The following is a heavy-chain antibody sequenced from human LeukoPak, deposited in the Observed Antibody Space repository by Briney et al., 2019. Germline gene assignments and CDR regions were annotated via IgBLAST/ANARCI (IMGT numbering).Heavy chain of an antibody. CDR2: VWFGESSQ. D-gene: IGHD6-13*01. CDR3: ARPSVAAADKGDY. Sequence: PGRSLRLSCAASGFSFSYSGMHWVRQAPGKGLEWVAAVWFGESSQSYPDSVKGRFTISRDNSKNTVWLEINSLRAEDTAVYYCARPSVAAADKGDYWGQGTLVTVSS. CDR1: GFSFSYSG. J-gene: IGHJ4*02. V-gene: IGHV3-33*08.